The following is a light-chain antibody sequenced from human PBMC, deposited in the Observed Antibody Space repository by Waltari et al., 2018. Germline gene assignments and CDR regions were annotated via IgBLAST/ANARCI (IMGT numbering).Light chain of an antibody. Sequence: DFQMTQSPSSLSASVGDRVTITCRASQDISSSLAWYQQKPGKAPKLLLYAASRLESGVPSRFSGSGSGTDYSITVSSLQPEDFATYFCQQYYNTPKTFGQGTKVEI. V-gene: IGKV1-NL1*01. CDR3: QQYYNTPKT. CDR2: AAS. CDR1: QDISSS. J-gene: IGKJ1*01.